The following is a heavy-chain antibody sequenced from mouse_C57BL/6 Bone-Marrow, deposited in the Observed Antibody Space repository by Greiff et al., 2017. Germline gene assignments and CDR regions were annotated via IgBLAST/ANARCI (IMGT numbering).Heavy chain of an antibody. D-gene: IGHD1-2*01. J-gene: IGHJ4*01. CDR1: GFTFSDYG. CDR2: ISSGSSTI. V-gene: IGHV5-17*01. Sequence: EVQRVESGGGLVKPGGSLKLSCAASGFTFSDYGMHWVRQAPEKGLEWVAYISSGSSTIYYADTVKGRVTISRDNAKNTLFLQMTSLRSEDTAMYYCARPRHDAMDYWGQGTSVTVSS. CDR3: ARPRHDAMDY.